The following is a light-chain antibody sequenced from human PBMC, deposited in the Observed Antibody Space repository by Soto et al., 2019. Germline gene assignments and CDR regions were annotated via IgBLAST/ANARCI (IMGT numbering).Light chain of an antibody. V-gene: IGLV1-40*01. CDR2: GHN. CDR3: ASYTSSSTSVI. CDR1: YSNIGAGYE. J-gene: IGLJ2*01. Sequence: QSVLTQPPSVSGAPGQRVTISCTGSYSNIGAGYEVHWYQQIPGTAPKLLISGHNNRPSGVPDRFFGSKSGNTASLTISGLQAEDEADYYCASYTSSSTSVIFGRGTKLTVL.